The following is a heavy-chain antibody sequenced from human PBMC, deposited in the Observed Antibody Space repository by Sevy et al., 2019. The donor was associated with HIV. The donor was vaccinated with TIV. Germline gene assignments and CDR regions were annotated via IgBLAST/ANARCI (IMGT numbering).Heavy chain of an antibody. CDR2: SYYSGGT. J-gene: IGHJ5*02. Sequence: SETLSLTGTGSGGSISSYYWSWIRQRPGKGLEWIGYSYYSGGTNNNPSLKSRVTLSVDTSKNQFSLKLSSVTAADTAVYYCARGLTVTTTWGQGTLVTVSS. CDR3: ARGLTVTTT. V-gene: IGHV4-59*13. D-gene: IGHD4-4*01. CDR1: GGSISSYY.